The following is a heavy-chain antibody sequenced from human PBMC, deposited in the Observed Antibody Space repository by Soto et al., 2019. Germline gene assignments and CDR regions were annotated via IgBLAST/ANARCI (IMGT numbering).Heavy chain of an antibody. CDR2: INPAGSDR. CDR3: ASARSSVGAPGGFIEF. J-gene: IGHJ4*02. V-gene: IGHV3-7*03. CDR1: GFIFTNYW. D-gene: IGHD1-26*01. Sequence: EVQLVESGGGLVQPGGSLRLSCAASGFIFTNYWINWVRQAPGKGLEWVANINPAGSDRRYVDSVKGRFTISRDNAKNSVSLQMNSLRDDDTAVYYCASARSSVGAPGGFIEFWGQGSLVTVSS.